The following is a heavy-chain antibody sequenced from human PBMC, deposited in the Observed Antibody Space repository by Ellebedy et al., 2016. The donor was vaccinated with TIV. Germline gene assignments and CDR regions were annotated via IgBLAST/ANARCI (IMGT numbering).Heavy chain of an antibody. D-gene: IGHD2-15*01. CDR3: ARGHCRGGSCFHYFDY. V-gene: IGHV3-11*04. Sequence: GESLKISXAASGFTFSDYYMSWIRQAPGKGLEWVSYISTGGSSIYYTDSLKGRFTISRDNAKNSLYLQMNSLRAEDTAVYYCARGHCRGGSCFHYFDYWGQGTLVTVSS. CDR1: GFTFSDYY. J-gene: IGHJ4*02. CDR2: ISTGGSSI.